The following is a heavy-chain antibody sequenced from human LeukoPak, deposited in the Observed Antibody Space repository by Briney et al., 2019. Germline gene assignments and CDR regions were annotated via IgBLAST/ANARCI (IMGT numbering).Heavy chain of an antibody. CDR2: IYHSGNT. Sequence: TSETLSLTCAVSGDSISSSHWWSWVRQSPGKGLEWIGEIYHSGNTNYNPSVKSRVAISLDTSKNQFSLKLSSVTAADTAMYYCAREVADYGGYYYYHYMDVWGKGTTVTISS. V-gene: IGHV4-4*02. CDR3: AREVADYGGYYYYHYMDV. CDR1: GDSISSSHW. J-gene: IGHJ6*03. D-gene: IGHD4-23*01.